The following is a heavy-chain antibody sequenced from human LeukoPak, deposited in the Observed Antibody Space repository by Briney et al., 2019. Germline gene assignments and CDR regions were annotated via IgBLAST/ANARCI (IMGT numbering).Heavy chain of an antibody. J-gene: IGHJ3*02. D-gene: IGHD6-13*01. CDR2: IYSGGST. CDR3: AREFVGIAAADAFDI. V-gene: IGHV3-53*01. CDR1: GFTVSSNY. Sequence: GGSLRLSCAASGFTVSSNYMSWVRQAPGKGLEWVSVIYSGGSTYYADSVKGRLTISRDNSKNTLYLQMNSLRAEDTAVYYCAREFVGIAAADAFDIWGQGTMVTVSS.